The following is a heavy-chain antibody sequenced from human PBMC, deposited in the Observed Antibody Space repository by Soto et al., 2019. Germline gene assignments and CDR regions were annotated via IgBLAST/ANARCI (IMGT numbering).Heavy chain of an antibody. CDR3: ASRAPGTSVDY. CDR2: IYRTGST. Sequence: QVQLQESGPGLVKPSGTLSLTCAVSGGSFTSNNWWTWVRQPPGQGLEWIGEIYRTGSTNYNPSPKSRVPRSLDKSENQFSLKVSSLTAADTAVYYCASRAPGTSVDYWGQGTLVTVSS. CDR1: GGSFTSNNW. D-gene: IGHD1-7*01. J-gene: IGHJ4*02. V-gene: IGHV4-4*02.